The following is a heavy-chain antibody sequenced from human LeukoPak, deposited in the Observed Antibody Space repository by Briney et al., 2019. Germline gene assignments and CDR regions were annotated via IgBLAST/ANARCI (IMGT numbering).Heavy chain of an antibody. J-gene: IGHJ4*02. Sequence: PSETLSLTCAVYGGSFSGYYWSWIRQPPGKGLEWIGEINHSGSTNYNPSLKSRVTISVDTSKNQFSLKLSSVTAADTAVYYCARRTYDYVWRSYRGQLNFDYWGQGTLVTVSS. CDR2: INHSGST. V-gene: IGHV4-34*01. CDR1: GGSFSGYY. D-gene: IGHD3-16*02. CDR3: ARRTYDYVWRSYRGQLNFDY.